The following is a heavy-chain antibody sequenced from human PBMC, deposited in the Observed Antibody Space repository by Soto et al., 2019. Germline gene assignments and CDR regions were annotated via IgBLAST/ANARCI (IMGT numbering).Heavy chain of an antibody. V-gene: IGHV5-51*01. CDR1: GYRFTSYL. J-gene: IGHJ6*04. Sequence: PGVPLKISCQGSGYRFTSYLIGWVSQMPGKGLEWMGIIYPGDSDTRYSPSFQGQVTISADKSISTAYLQWSSLKASDTAMYYCARAQYGSVAPGVWGKGTTVTVSS. CDR3: ARAQYGSVAPGV. CDR2: IYPGDSDT. D-gene: IGHD3-10*01.